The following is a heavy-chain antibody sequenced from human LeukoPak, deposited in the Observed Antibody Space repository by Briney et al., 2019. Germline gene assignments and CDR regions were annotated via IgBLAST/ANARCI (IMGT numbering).Heavy chain of an antibody. V-gene: IGHV4-34*01. Sequence: SETLSLTCAVYGGPFSGYYWSWIRQPPGKGLEWIGEINHSGSTNYNPSLKSRVTISVDTSKNQFSLKLSSVTAADTAVYYCARDSSGYYFYDYWGQGTLVTVSS. CDR1: GGPFSGYY. CDR2: INHSGST. D-gene: IGHD3-22*01. J-gene: IGHJ4*02. CDR3: ARDSSGYYFYDY.